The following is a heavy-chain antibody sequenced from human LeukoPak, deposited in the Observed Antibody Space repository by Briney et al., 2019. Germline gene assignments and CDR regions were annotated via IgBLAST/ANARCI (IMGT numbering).Heavy chain of an antibody. CDR3: ARMRVRIDYYYYGMDV. Sequence: ASVKVSCKASGYTFTSYGISWVRQAPGQGLEWMGWISAYNGNTNYAQKLQGRVTMTTDTSTSTAYMELRSLRSDDTAVYYCARMRVRIDYYYYGMDVWGQGTTVTVSS. CDR1: GYTFTSYG. J-gene: IGHJ6*02. V-gene: IGHV1-18*01. CDR2: ISAYNGNT.